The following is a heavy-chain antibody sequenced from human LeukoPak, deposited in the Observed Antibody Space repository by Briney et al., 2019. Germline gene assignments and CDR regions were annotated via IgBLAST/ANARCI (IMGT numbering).Heavy chain of an antibody. V-gene: IGHV1-46*01. CDR2: INPSGGST. CDR3: ARDRKDFWSGYYSYFDY. CDR1: GYTFTSYY. Sequence: GASVKVSCKASGYTFTSYYMHWVRQAPGQGLEWMGIINPSGGSTSYAQKFQGRVTMTRDTSTSTVYMELSSLRSEDTAVYYCARDRKDFWSGYYSYFDYWGQGTLVTVPS. J-gene: IGHJ4*02. D-gene: IGHD3-3*01.